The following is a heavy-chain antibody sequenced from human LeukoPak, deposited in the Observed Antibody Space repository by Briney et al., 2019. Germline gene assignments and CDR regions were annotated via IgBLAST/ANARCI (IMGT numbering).Heavy chain of an antibody. V-gene: IGHV4-39*07. Sequence: SETLSLTCTVSGGSISSSSYYWGWIRQPPGKGLEWIGSIYYSGSTYYNPSLKSRVTISVDTSKNQFSLNLSSVTAADTAVYYCARARRGRTSTWFDYWGQGTLVTVSS. CDR2: IYYSGST. CDR3: ARARRGRTSTWFDY. CDR1: GGSISSSSYY. J-gene: IGHJ4*02. D-gene: IGHD2-2*01.